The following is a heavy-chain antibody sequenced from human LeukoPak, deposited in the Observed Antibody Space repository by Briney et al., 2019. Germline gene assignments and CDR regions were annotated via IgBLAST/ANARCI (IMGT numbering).Heavy chain of an antibody. CDR2: IYYSGST. Sequence: SETLSLTCAVYGGSFRDYYWSWIRQPPGKGLEWIGYIYYSGSTNYNPSLKSRVTISVDTSKNQFSLKLSSVTAADTAVYYCARLPNTMVRVDYWGQGTLVTVSS. CDR3: ARLPNTMVRVDY. V-gene: IGHV4-59*08. CDR1: GGSFRDYY. D-gene: IGHD3-10*01. J-gene: IGHJ4*02.